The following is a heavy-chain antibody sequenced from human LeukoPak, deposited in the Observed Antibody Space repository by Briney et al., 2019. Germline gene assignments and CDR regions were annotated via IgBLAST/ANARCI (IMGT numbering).Heavy chain of an antibody. V-gene: IGHV3-9*01. J-gene: IGHJ4*02. D-gene: IGHD3-10*01. CDR3: AKDFYGSGSYFYFDY. CDR1: GFTFDDYA. Sequence: GGSLRLSCAASGFTFDDYAMHWVRQAPGKGLEWVSGISWNSGSIGYADSVKGRFTISRDNAKNSLYLQMNSLRAEDTALYYCAKDFYGSGSYFYFDYWGQGTLVAVSS. CDR2: ISWNSGSI.